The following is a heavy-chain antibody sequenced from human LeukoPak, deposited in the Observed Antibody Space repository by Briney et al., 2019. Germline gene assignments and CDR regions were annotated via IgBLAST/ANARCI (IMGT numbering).Heavy chain of an antibody. CDR1: GYSFTSYW. D-gene: IGHD2-2*01. Sequence: GESLKISCKGSGYSFTSYWIGWVRQMPGKGLEWMGIIYPGDSDTRYSPSFQGQVTISADKSITTAYLQWSSLRSEDTAVYYCAREYLDYQPHGWFDPWGQGTLVTVSS. J-gene: IGHJ5*02. CDR2: IYPGDSDT. CDR3: AREYLDYQPHGWFDP. V-gene: IGHV5-51*01.